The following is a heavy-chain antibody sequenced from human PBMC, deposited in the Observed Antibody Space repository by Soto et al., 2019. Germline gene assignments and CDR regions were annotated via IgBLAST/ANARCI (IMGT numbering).Heavy chain of an antibody. Sequence: GGPLRLSCRASGVSFLYYPMTWVRQAPGKGLEWVSGMTGVGGSIYYADSVKGRFTISRDNSKDTLFLEMTDLRAEDTAVYYCAVEAGDSASLGYDYNSVDRWGPGTTVTVSS. D-gene: IGHD4-17*01. CDR2: MTGVGGSI. CDR3: AVEAGDSASLGYDYNSVDR. CDR1: GVSFLYYP. V-gene: IGHV3-23*01. J-gene: IGHJ6*02.